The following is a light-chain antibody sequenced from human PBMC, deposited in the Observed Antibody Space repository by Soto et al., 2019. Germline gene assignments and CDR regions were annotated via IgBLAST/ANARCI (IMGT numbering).Light chain of an antibody. V-gene: IGKV3-20*01. J-gene: IGKJ1*01. CDR2: DAS. CDR3: QHYGRSPPSWT. CDR1: QSVSSNY. Sequence: EIVLTQSPGTLSLSPGERATLSCRASQSVSSNYLAWYQQKPGQPPRLLISDASSRATGIPDRFSGSGSGTAFTLTISGREPEDFSVYYCQHYGRSPPSWTFGQGTKVEIK.